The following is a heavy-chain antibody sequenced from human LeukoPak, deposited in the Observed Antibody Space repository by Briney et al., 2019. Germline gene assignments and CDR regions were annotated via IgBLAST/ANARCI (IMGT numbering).Heavy chain of an antibody. CDR3: ATPLDYYDSSGYHQGGD. Sequence: GGSLRLSCAASGFTFSSYWMSWVRQAPGKGLEWVANIKQDGSKKNYVDSVKGRFTISRDNAKNTLYLQMNSLRAEDTAVYYCATPLDYYDSSGYHQGGDWGQGTLVTVSS. CDR2: IKQDGSKK. D-gene: IGHD3-22*01. CDR1: GFTFSSYW. V-gene: IGHV3-7*03. J-gene: IGHJ4*02.